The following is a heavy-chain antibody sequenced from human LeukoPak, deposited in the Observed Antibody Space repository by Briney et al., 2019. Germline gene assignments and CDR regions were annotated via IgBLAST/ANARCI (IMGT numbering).Heavy chain of an antibody. V-gene: IGHV4-39*01. CDR1: GGSISSSNYY. Sequence: SETLSLTCTVSGGSISSSNYYWGWIRQPPGKGLEWIGSIYYSGSTYYSPSLKSRVTISVDTSKNQFSLKLTSVTAADTAVYYCAHFKGGSFDFWGQGAMVTVSS. CDR2: IYYSGST. CDR3: AHFKGGSFDF. D-gene: IGHD1-26*01. J-gene: IGHJ3*01.